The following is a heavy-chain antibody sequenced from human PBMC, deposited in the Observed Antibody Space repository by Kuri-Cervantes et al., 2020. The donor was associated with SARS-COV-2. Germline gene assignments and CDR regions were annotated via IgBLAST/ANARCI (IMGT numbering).Heavy chain of an antibody. J-gene: IGHJ4*02. CDR3: ARVGEYSSSLDY. Sequence: ESLKISCTVSGYSISSSYYWSWIRQPPGKGLEWIGYIYYSGSTNYNPSLKSRVTISVDTSKNQFSLKLSSVTAADTAVYYCARVGEYSSSLDYWGQGTLITVSS. V-gene: IGHV4-61*01. D-gene: IGHD6-13*01. CDR1: GYSISSSYY. CDR2: IYYSGST.